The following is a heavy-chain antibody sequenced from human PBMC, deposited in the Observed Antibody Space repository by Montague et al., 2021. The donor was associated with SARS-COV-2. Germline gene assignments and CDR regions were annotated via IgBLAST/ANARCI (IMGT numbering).Heavy chain of an antibody. V-gene: IGHV4-39*01. D-gene: IGHD3-9*01. J-gene: IGHJ5*02. Sequence: SETLSLTCTVSGGSISSSSYYWVWIRQPPGKGLEWIGSIYYSGSTYYNPSLKSRVTISVDTSKNQFSLKLSSVTAADTAVYYCARSPTYCPILTGYFNGPKAFDPWGQGTLVTVSS. CDR1: GGSISSSSYY. CDR3: ARSPTYCPILTGYFNGPKAFDP. CDR2: IYYSGST.